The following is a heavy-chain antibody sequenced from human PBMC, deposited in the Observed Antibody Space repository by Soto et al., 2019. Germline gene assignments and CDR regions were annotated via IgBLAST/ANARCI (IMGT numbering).Heavy chain of an antibody. Sequence: QVQLVESGGGVVQPGRSLRLSCAASGFTFSSYAMNWVRQAPGKGLEWVALISYDGSNKYYADSVKGRFTISRDSSKNTLYRQMNSLRDADTAFYYCGRCSSTSCHLGSDYWGQGTLVTVSS. V-gene: IGHV3-30-3*01. CDR3: GRCSSTSCHLGSDY. J-gene: IGHJ4*02. D-gene: IGHD2-2*01. CDR1: GFTFSSYA. CDR2: ISYDGSNK.